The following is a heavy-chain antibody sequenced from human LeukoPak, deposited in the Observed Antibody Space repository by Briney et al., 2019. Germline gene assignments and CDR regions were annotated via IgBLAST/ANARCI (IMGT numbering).Heavy chain of an antibody. CDR1: GFTFSSYN. D-gene: IGHD3-22*01. J-gene: IGHJ4*02. V-gene: IGHV3-21*01. Sequence: GGSLRLSCAASGFTFSSYNMNWVRQAPGKGLEWVSSISSSSNYIYYADSVKGRFTISRDNAKNSLYLQMNSLRAEDTALYYCARDYYDSSGSFDHWGQGTLITVSS. CDR2: ISSSSNYI. CDR3: ARDYYDSSGSFDH.